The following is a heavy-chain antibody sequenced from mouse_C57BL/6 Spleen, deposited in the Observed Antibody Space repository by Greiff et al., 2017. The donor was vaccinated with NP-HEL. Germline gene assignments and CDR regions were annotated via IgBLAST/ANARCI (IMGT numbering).Heavy chain of an antibody. V-gene: IGHV5-9-1*02. D-gene: IGHD1-3*01. J-gene: IGHJ4*01. CDR2: ISSGGDYI. CDR1: GFTFSSYA. CDR3: TRDGVKDAMDY. Sequence: EVQRVESGEGLVKPGGSLKLSCAASGFTFSSYAMSWVRQTPEKRLEWVAYISSGGDYIYYAATVKGRFTISRENARNTLYLQMSSLKSEDTAMYYCTRDGVKDAMDYWGQGTSVTVSS.